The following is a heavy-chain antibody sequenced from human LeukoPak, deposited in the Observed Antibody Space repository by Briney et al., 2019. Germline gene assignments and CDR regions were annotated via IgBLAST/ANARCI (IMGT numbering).Heavy chain of an antibody. CDR1: GGSVSSGSYY. D-gene: IGHD3-22*01. Sequence: PSETLSLTCTVSGGSVSSGSYYWSWIRQPPGKGLEWIGYIYDSGSTNYNPSLKSRVTISVDTSKNQFSLKLSSVTAADTAVYYCARDPSGYFNYWGQGTPVTVSS. CDR3: ARDPSGYFNY. V-gene: IGHV4-61*01. CDR2: IYDSGST. J-gene: IGHJ4*02.